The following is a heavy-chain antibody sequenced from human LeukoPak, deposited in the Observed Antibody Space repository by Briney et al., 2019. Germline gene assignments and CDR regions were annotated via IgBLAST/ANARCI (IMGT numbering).Heavy chain of an antibody. CDR3: ARRPYCSGGSCRSPNNWFDP. CDR1: GYSFTSYW. D-gene: IGHD2-15*01. J-gene: IGHJ5*02. V-gene: IGHV5-51*01. Sequence: GESLKISCKGSGYSFTSYWIGWVRQMPGKGLEWMGIIYPGDSDTRYSPSFQSQVTISADKSISTAYLQWSSLKASDTAMYYCARRPYCSGGSCRSPNNWFDPWGQGTLVTVSS. CDR2: IYPGDSDT.